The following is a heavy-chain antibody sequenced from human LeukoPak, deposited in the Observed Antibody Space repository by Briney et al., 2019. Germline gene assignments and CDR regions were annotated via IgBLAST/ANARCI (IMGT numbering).Heavy chain of an antibody. D-gene: IGHD4-17*01. CDR3: ARAATVTLTDAFDI. CDR1: GGTFSSYA. Sequence: ASVKVSCKASGGTFSSYAISWVRQAPGQGLEWMGGIIPIFGTANYAQKFQGRVTITADESTSTAYMELSSLRSEDTAVYYCARAATVTLTDAFDIWGQGTMVTVSS. CDR2: IIPIFGTA. J-gene: IGHJ3*02. V-gene: IGHV1-69*13.